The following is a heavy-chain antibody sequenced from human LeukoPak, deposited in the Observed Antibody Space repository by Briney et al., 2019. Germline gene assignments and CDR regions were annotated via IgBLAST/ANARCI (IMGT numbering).Heavy chain of an antibody. CDR3: ARGEYYYYMDV. Sequence: GASVKVSCKASGYTFTSYEINWVRQATGQGLEWMGWINPNSGGTNYAQKFQGRVTMTRGTSISTAYMELSRLRSDDTAVYYCARGEYYYYMDVWGKGTTVTVSS. J-gene: IGHJ6*03. CDR2: INPNSGGT. CDR1: GYTFTSYE. V-gene: IGHV1-2*02. D-gene: IGHD3-16*01.